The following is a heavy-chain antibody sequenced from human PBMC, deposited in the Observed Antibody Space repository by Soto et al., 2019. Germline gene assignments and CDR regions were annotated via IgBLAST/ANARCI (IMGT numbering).Heavy chain of an antibody. J-gene: IGHJ3*02. CDR1: GTFKSYS. CDR3: ARLRRETFLNDAFDI. Sequence: QVQLVQSGAEVKKPGSSVKVSCKASGTFKSYSITWLRQAPGQGLEGLGVITPMFGTINYAQKFQGRVTITADESTNTAYMELSSLRSGDTAVYYCARLRRETFLNDAFDIWGPGTMVTDSS. V-gene: IGHV1-69*01. CDR2: ITPMFGTI.